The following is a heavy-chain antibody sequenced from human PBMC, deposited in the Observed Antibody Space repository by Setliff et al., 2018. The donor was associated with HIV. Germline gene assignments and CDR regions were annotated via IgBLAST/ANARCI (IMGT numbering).Heavy chain of an antibody. V-gene: IGHV4-39*01. D-gene: IGHD5-18*01. CDR3: VRHTRDTSLAHYYYYIDV. CDR2: VYHSGGT. J-gene: IGHJ6*03. CDR1: GGSISSFSYY. Sequence: SETLSLTCTVSGGSISSFSYYWAWIRQSPGKGLEWIGNVYHSGGTDYNPSLRSRVSISVDTSTNQFSLSLASVTAPDTAVYYCVRHTRDTSLAHYYYYIDVWGKGTTVTVSS.